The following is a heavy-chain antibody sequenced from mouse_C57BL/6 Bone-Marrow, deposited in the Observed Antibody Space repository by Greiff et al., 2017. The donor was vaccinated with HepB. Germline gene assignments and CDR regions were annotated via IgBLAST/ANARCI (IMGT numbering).Heavy chain of an antibody. CDR3: ARGQLRLRPWFAY. J-gene: IGHJ3*01. CDR2: IYPGSGST. Sequence: VQLHQPGAELVKPGASVKMSCKASGYTFTSYWITWVKQRPGQGLEWIGDIYPGSGSTNYNEKFKSKATLTVDTSSSTAYMQLSSLTSEDSAVYYCARGQLRLRPWFAYWGQGTLVTVSA. D-gene: IGHD3-2*02. CDR1: GYTFTSYW. V-gene: IGHV1-55*01.